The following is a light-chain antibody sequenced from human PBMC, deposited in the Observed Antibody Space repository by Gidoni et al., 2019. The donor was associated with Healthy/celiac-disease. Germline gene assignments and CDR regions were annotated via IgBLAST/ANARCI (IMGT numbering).Light chain of an antibody. V-gene: IGKV3-20*01. CDR3: QQYGNSPWT. CDR1: QSVSNNY. J-gene: IGKJ1*01. CDR2: DAS. Sequence: IVLTQSSGTLSLSPEERATLSCRASQSVSNNYLGWYQQKPGQAPRLLIFDASSRATGIPDRFSGSGSGTDFTLTISRLEPEDFAVYYCQQYGNSPWTFGQGTKVEVK.